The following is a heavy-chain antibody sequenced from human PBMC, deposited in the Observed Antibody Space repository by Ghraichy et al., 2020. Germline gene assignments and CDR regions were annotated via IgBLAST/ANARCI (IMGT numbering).Heavy chain of an antibody. D-gene: IGHD4-11*01. CDR2: IGNKPSSYTT. J-gene: IGHJ3*01. CDR1: GFTFSDHY. V-gene: IGHV3-72*01. CDR3: TRGYSKNAVYAFDL. Sequence: GGSLRLSCAASGFTFSDHYVDWVRQAPGKGLEWVGRIGNKPSSYTTDYATSVRGRFTISRDDSTNSLYLQMNSLKTEDTAVYYCTRGYSKNAVYAFDLWDQGTMVTVSS.